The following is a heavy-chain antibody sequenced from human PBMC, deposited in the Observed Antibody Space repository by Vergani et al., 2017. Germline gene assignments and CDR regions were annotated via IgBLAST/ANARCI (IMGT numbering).Heavy chain of an antibody. CDR1: GFRVTTYY. CDR3: AKDYNIMGALHY. J-gene: IGHJ4*02. CDR2: ITYNGGRT. V-gene: IGHV3-23*01. D-gene: IGHD5-12*01. Sequence: EVQLLESGGGLVQPGGSLRLSCAASGFRVTTYYMSWVRQAPGKGLEWVSTITYNGGRTYYADSVTGRFTISRDNSKNTLFLQLKTLRAEDTGVYYCAKDYNIMGALHYWGQGTLVAVSS.